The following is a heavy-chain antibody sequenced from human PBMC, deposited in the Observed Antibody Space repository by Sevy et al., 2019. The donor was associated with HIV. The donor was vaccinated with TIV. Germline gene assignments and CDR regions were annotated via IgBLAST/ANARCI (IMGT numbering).Heavy chain of an antibody. CDR3: ARDWDDYGDYDY. J-gene: IGHJ4*02. V-gene: IGHV3-11*01. CDR1: GFTFSDYY. D-gene: IGHD4-17*01. Sequence: GGSLRLSCAASGFTFSDYYMSWIRQAPGKGLEWVSYISSSGSTIYYADSVTGRFTISRDNAKNLLYLQMNSLRAEDTAVYYCARDWDDYGDYDYWGQGTLVTVSS. CDR2: ISSSGSTI.